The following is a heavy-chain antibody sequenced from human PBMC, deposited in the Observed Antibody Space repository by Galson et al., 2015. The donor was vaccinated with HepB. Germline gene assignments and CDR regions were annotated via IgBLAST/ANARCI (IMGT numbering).Heavy chain of an antibody. V-gene: IGHV5-10-1*01. D-gene: IGHD3-3*01. Sequence: QSGAEVKKPGESLRISCKASGYSFTSYWISWVRQMPGKGLEWMGRIDPGDSYTNYSPSFQGHVTISADKSISTAYLQWSSLKASDTAMYYCARHGGGDFWGGYYRPLKTRYCFYGMDVWGQGTTVTVSS. CDR3: ARHGGGDFWGGYYRPLKTRYCFYGMDV. CDR1: GYSFTSYW. CDR2: IDPGDSYT. J-gene: IGHJ6*02.